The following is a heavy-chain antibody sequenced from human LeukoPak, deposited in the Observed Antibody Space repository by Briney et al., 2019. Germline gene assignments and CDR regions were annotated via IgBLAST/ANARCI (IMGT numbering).Heavy chain of an antibody. J-gene: IGHJ5*02. CDR2: IYYSGST. V-gene: IGHV4-39*01. D-gene: IGHD2-8*01. CDR1: GGSISSSSYY. CDR3: ARHVGYCTNGVCPRGAYFDP. Sequence: PSETLSLTCTVSGGSISSSSYYWGWIRQPPGKGLEWIGSIYYSGSTYYNPSLKSRVTISVDTSKNQFSLKLSSVTAADTAVYYCARHVGYCTNGVCPRGAYFDPWGQGTLVTVSS.